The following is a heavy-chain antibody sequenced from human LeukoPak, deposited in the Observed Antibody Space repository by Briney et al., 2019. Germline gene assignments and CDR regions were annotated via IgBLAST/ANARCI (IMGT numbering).Heavy chain of an antibody. CDR2: IYSGGST. J-gene: IGHJ4*02. Sequence: SGGSLRLSCAASGFTVSNNYINWVRQAPGKGLEWVSVIYSGGSTYYADSVKGRFTISRDNSKNTLYLQMNSLRAEDTAVYYCARANVLNDYGGLDYWGQGTLVTVSS. D-gene: IGHD4-17*01. CDR3: ARANVLNDYGGLDY. CDR1: GFTVSNNY. V-gene: IGHV3-53*01.